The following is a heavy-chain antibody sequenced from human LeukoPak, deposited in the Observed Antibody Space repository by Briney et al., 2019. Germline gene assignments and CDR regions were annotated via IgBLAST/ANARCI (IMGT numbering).Heavy chain of an antibody. CDR2: IYYSGST. CDR3: ARDLGNAFDI. J-gene: IGHJ3*02. D-gene: IGHD3-16*01. Sequence: SETLSLTCTVSGGSISSYYWSWIRQPPGKGLEWIGYIYYSGSTNYNPSLRSRVTISVDTSKNQFSLKLSSVTAADTAVYYCARDLGNAFDIWGQGTMVTVSS. CDR1: GGSISSYY. V-gene: IGHV4-59*01.